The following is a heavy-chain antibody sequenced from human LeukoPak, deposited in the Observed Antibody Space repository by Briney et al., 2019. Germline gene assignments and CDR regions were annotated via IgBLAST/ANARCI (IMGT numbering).Heavy chain of an antibody. D-gene: IGHD6-6*01. V-gene: IGHV3-30-3*01. CDR2: ISYDGSNK. CDR3: ARDRSYGFDY. J-gene: IGHJ4*02. Sequence: PGRSLRLSCAASGFTSSTYAMHWVRQAPGKGLEWVAVISYDGSNKYYADSVKGRFTISRDNSKNTLYLQMNSLRAEDTAVYYCARDRSYGFDYWGQGTLVTVSS. CDR1: GFTSSTYA.